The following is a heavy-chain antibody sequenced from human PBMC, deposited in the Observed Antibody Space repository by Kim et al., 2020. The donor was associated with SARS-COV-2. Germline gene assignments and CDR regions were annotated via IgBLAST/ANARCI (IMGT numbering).Heavy chain of an antibody. D-gene: IGHD6-19*01. CDR1: GGSMRSYY. J-gene: IGHJ5*02. V-gene: IGHV4-4*07. Sequence: SETLSLTCSVSGGSMRSYYWSWIRQPAGKGLEWIGRIYSTSVNSNYNTSLKSRVTVSVDTSKNQFFLKLNSVTAADTAVYYCARDDPSGWLNWFEPWGQG. CDR3: ARDDPSGWLNWFEP. CDR2: IYSTSVNS.